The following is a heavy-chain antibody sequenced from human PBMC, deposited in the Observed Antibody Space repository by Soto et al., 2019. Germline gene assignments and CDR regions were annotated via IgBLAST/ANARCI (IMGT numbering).Heavy chain of an antibody. CDR1: GGSFSGYY. V-gene: IGHV4-34*01. D-gene: IGHD5-18*01. J-gene: IGHJ6*03. CDR2: INHSGST. Sequence: SETLSLTCAVYGGSFSGYYWSWIRQPPGKGLEWIGEINHSGSTNYNPSLKSRVTISVDTSKNQFSLKLSSVTAADTAVYYCARGLRSYGFYYYYYMDVWGKGTTVTVSS. CDR3: ARGLRSYGFYYYYYMDV.